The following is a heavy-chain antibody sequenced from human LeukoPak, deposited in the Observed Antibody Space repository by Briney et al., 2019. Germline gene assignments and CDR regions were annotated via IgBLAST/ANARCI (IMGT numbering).Heavy chain of an antibody. V-gene: IGHV4-30-2*03. CDR1: GGSISSGGYY. CDR3: ARLVLRFLGFDY. D-gene: IGHD3-3*01. CDR2: IYYSGNT. Sequence: SQTLSLTCSVSGGSISSGGYYWSWIRQHPGRGLEWIGSIYYSGNTYYNPSLQSRVTISIDTSKNQFSLKLSSVTAADTAVYYCARLVLRFLGFDYWGQGTLVTVSS. J-gene: IGHJ4*02.